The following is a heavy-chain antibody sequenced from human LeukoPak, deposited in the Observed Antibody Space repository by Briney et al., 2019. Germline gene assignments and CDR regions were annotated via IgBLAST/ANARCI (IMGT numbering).Heavy chain of an antibody. D-gene: IGHD6-13*01. V-gene: IGHV3-30-3*01. CDR2: ISYEGSNK. Sequence: GRSLRLSCAASGFTFSSYAMHWVRQAPGKGLEWVAVISYEGSNKYYADSVKGRFTISRDNSKNTLYLQMNSLRAEDTAVYYCARDSAAAGTWFYYYGMDVWGQGTTVTVSS. CDR3: ARDSAAAGTWFYYYGMDV. J-gene: IGHJ6*02. CDR1: GFTFSSYA.